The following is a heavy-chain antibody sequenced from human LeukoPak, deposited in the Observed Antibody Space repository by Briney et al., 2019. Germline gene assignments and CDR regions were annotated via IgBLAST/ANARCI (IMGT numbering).Heavy chain of an antibody. CDR1: GYTFTGYY. Sequence: ASVKVSCKASGYTFTGYYMHWVRQAPGQGLEWMGWINPNSGGTNYAQKFQGRVTMTRDTSISTAYMELSRLRSDDTAVYYCARQTTYSTWGAFDIWGQGTMVTVSS. CDR3: ARQTTYSTWGAFDI. CDR2: INPNSGGT. V-gene: IGHV1-2*02. D-gene: IGHD4-17*01. J-gene: IGHJ3*02.